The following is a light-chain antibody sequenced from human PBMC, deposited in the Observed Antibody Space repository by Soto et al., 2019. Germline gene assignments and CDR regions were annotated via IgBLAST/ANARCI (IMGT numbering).Light chain of an antibody. CDR1: QSISSY. V-gene: IGKV1-39*01. CDR3: QQSYSTPPRT. Sequence: DIQMAQSPSSLCASVGGSCTSTCRASQSISSYLNWYQQKPGKAPKLLIYAASSLQSGVPSRFSGSGSGTDFTLTISSLQPEDFATYYCQQSYSTPPRTFGQGTKVDTK. J-gene: IGKJ1*01. CDR2: AAS.